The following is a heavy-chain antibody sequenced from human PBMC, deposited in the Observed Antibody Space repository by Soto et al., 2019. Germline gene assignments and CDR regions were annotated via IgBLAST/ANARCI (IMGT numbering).Heavy chain of an antibody. Sequence: HVQLVESGGGVVQPGRSLRLSCAASGFTFSNYGMHWVRQAPGKGLEWVAVIWYDGSNKYYADSVKGRFTISRDNSKNTLYLQMNSLRAEDTAVYYCAREGVGDGLVPYFQHWGQGTLVTVSS. J-gene: IGHJ1*01. CDR1: GFTFSNYG. V-gene: IGHV3-33*01. CDR2: IWYDGSNK. CDR3: AREGVGDGLVPYFQH. D-gene: IGHD2-21*01.